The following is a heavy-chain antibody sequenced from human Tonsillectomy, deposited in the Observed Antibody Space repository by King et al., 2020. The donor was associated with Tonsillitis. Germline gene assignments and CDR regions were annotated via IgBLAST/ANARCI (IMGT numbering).Heavy chain of an antibody. Sequence: VQLVESGGGVVQPGRSLRLSCAASGFTFSSYAMHWVRQAPGKGLEWVAVISYDGSNKYYADSVKGRFTIYRDNSKNTLYLQMNSLRAEDTAVYYCARDIIGGSYKPAYWGQGTLVTVSS. J-gene: IGHJ4*02. CDR3: ARDIIGGSYKPAY. V-gene: IGHV3-30*04. CDR1: GFTFSSYA. CDR2: ISYDGSNK. D-gene: IGHD1-26*01.